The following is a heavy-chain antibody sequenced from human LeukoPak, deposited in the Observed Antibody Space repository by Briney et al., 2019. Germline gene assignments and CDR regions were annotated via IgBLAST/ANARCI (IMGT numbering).Heavy chain of an antibody. CDR2: ISGSGGST. D-gene: IGHD6-19*01. J-gene: IGHJ4*02. CDR1: GFTFSSYW. V-gene: IGHV3-23*01. Sequence: GGSLRLSCAASGFTFSSYWMSWVRQAPGKGLEWVSAISGSGGSTYYADSVKGRFTISRDNSKNTLSLQMNSLRAEDTAVYYCAKGSQWLAYFDYWGQGTLVTVSS. CDR3: AKGSQWLAYFDY.